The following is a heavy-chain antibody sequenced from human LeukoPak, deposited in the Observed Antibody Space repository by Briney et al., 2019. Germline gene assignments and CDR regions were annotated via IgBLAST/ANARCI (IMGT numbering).Heavy chain of an antibody. V-gene: IGHV1-18*01. J-gene: IGHJ4*02. CDR3: ARMYSSGWPFDY. D-gene: IGHD6-19*01. CDR1: GYTFTSYG. CDR2: ISAYNGNT. Sequence: ASVKVSCKASGYTFTSYGISWVRQAPGQGHEWMGWISAYNGNTNYAQKLQGRVTMTTDTSTSTAYMELRSLRSDDTAVYYCARMYSSGWPFDYWGQGTLVTFSS.